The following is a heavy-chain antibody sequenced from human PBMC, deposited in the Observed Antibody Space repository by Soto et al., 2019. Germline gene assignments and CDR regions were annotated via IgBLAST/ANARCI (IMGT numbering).Heavy chain of an antibody. D-gene: IGHD2-2*01. CDR2: INHSGST. Sequence: PETLSLTCAVYAPSFSGYYWSWIRQPPGKGLEWIGEINHSGSTNYKPSLKSRVTISVDTSKNQFSLKLSSVTAADTAVYYCARGMDVVVPAATKTFFDYWGQGTLVTVSS. V-gene: IGHV4-34*01. CDR1: APSFSGYY. J-gene: IGHJ4*02. CDR3: ARGMDVVVPAATKTFFDY.